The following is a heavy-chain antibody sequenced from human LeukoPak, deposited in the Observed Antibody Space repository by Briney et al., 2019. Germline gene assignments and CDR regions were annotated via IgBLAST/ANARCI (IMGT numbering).Heavy chain of an antibody. J-gene: IGHJ4*02. Sequence: PGGSLRLSCAASGFTLSSYVMSWVRQAPGKGLEWVSGISGSGGSTNYADSVKGRFTISRDNSKNTLYLQMNRLRVEDTAVYYCAKDQMTTVTDYWGQGTLVTVSS. D-gene: IGHD4-11*01. V-gene: IGHV3-23*01. CDR1: GFTLSSYV. CDR2: ISGSGGST. CDR3: AKDQMTTVTDY.